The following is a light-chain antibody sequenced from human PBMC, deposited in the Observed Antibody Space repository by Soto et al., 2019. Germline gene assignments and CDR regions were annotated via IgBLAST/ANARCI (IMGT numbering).Light chain of an antibody. CDR2: EVS. CDR3: NSYATGNTRV. Sequence: QSALTQPASVSGSPGQSITISCTGSSSDIGDYDYVSWYQQHPGKAPNVLISEVSNRPSGVSHRFSGSKSGNTASLTISGLQAEDEADYYCNSYATGNTRVFGTGTKVTVL. V-gene: IGLV2-14*01. CDR1: SSDIGDYDY. J-gene: IGLJ1*01.